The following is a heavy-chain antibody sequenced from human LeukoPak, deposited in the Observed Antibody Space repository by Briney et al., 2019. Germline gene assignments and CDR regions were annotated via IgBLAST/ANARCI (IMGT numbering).Heavy chain of an antibody. CDR3: ASRGTTGSWFDP. CDR1: GFTFSDYY. Sequence: GGCLRLSCAASGFTFSDYYMSWIRQAPGKGLEWVSYISSSSSYTNYADSVKRRFTISRDNAKNSLYLQMNSLRAEDTAVYYCASRGTTGSWFDPWGQGTLVTVSS. CDR2: ISSSSSYT. D-gene: IGHD1-7*01. V-gene: IGHV3-11*06. J-gene: IGHJ5*02.